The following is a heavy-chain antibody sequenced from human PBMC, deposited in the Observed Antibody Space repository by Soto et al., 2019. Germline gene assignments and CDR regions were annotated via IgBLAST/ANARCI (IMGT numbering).Heavy chain of an antibody. CDR2: ISSSSSYI. Sequence: EVQLVESGGGLVKPGGSLRLSCAASGFTFSSYSMNWVRQAPGKGLEWVSSISSSSSYIYYADSVKGRFTISRDNAKNSLYMQMSSLRAEDTAVYYCARDTSPQSYRYGTYYFVYWGQGTLVKVS. CDR3: ARDTSPQSYRYGTYYFVY. CDR1: GFTFSSYS. V-gene: IGHV3-21*03. J-gene: IGHJ4*02. D-gene: IGHD5-18*01.